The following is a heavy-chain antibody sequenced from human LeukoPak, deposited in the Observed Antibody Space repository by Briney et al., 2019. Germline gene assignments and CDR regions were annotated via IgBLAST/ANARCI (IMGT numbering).Heavy chain of an antibody. CDR3: ARDPANCGGDCYSLGY. CDR1: GGTFSSYA. D-gene: IGHD2-21*02. V-gene: IGHV1-69*13. CDR2: IIPIFGTA. J-gene: IGHJ4*02. Sequence: GASVKVSCKASGGTFSSYAISWVRQAPGQGLEWMGGIIPIFGTANYAQKFQGRVTITADESTSTAYMELSSLRSEDTAVYYCARDPANCGGDCYSLGYWGQGTLVTVSS.